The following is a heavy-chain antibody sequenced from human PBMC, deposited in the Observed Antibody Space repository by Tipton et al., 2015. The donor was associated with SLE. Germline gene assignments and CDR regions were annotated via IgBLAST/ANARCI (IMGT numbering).Heavy chain of an antibody. D-gene: IGHD2-2*01. Sequence: TLSLTCTVSDYSISSGYYWGWIRQPPGKGLEWIGDIYPGGSSYYNPSLKRRINISIDTSKNQFSRRLGSVTAADTALYYCTRGSNFDIWGQGTMVTVSS. CDR2: IYPGGSS. J-gene: IGHJ3*02. CDR3: TRGSNFDI. CDR1: DYSISSGYY. V-gene: IGHV4-38-2*02.